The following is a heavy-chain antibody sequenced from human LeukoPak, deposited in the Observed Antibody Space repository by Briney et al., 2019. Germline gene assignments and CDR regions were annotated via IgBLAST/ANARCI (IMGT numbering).Heavy chain of an antibody. Sequence: GGPLRHSCAASGFTLSSYAIHWVRPPPAKGPDWVAVISDDGSNKYYADSVKGRFTICRDNSKNTLYLQKNSLRSEDTAVYYCAREKIAAAGTGWCDPGGRGTRVTVSS. CDR1: GFTLSSYA. J-gene: IGHJ5*02. CDR3: AREKIAAAGTGWCDP. D-gene: IGHD6-13*01. CDR2: ISDDGSNK. V-gene: IGHV3-30*04.